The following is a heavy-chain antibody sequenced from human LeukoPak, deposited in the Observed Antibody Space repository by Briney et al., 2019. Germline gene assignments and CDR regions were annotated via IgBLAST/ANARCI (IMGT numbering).Heavy chain of an antibody. J-gene: IGHJ4*02. V-gene: IGHV3-72*01. CDR2: TRNKANRYTT. CDR3: ARGTSSSSFDY. Sequence: GGSLRLSCAASGFTFSDHQMDWVRQAPGKGLEWVGQTRNKANRYTTEYAASVKGRFTISRDDSKDSLYLQMNSLKIEDTGVYYCARGTSSSSFDYWSQGTLVTVSS. CDR1: GFTFSDHQ. D-gene: IGHD6-6*01.